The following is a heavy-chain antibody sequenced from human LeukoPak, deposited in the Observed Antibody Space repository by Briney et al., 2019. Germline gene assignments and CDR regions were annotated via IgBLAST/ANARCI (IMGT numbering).Heavy chain of an antibody. CDR1: GFTFSSYG. J-gene: IGHJ4*02. V-gene: IGHV3-30*18. CDR2: ISYDGSNK. D-gene: IGHD4-17*01. Sequence: GGSLRLSCAASGFTFSSYGMHWVRQAPGKGLEWVAVISYDGSNKYYADSVKGRFTISRDNPKDTLYLQMNSLRAEDTAVYYCAKRPSDYGDYVSYFDYWGQGTLVTVSS. CDR3: AKRPSDYGDYVSYFDY.